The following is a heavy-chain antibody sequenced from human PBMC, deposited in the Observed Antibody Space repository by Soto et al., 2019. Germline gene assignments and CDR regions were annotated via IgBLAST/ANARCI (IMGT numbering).Heavy chain of an antibody. J-gene: IGHJ5*02. Sequence: GSLRLSCAASGFTFSSYWMSWVRQAPGKGLEWVANIKQDGSEKYYVDSVKGRFTISRDNAKNSLYLQMNSLRAEDTAVYYCARPPSGTSSWFDPWGQGTLVTVSS. D-gene: IGHD2-2*01. CDR3: ARPPSGTSSWFDP. V-gene: IGHV3-7*01. CDR1: GFTFSSYW. CDR2: IKQDGSEK.